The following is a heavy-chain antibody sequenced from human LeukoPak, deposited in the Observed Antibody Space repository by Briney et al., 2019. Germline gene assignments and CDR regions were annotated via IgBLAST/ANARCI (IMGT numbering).Heavy chain of an antibody. Sequence: PGGSLRLSCAASGSTFSRYAMSWVRQAPGKGLEWLSAISESDGSTYYADSVKGRFTISRDNSKNTLYLQMNSLRAEDTAVYYCARDPTDDFVVVTAGAFDIWGQGTMVTVSS. J-gene: IGHJ3*02. CDR2: ISESDGST. CDR3: ARDPTDDFVVVTAGAFDI. D-gene: IGHD2-21*02. CDR1: GSTFSRYA. V-gene: IGHV3-23*01.